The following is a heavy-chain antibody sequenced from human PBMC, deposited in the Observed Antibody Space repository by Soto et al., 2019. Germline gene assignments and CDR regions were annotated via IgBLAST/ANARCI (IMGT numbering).Heavy chain of an antibody. V-gene: IGHV3-23*01. J-gene: IGHJ4*02. D-gene: IGHD6-19*01. CDR3: AKDKHNSGWYSFEY. CDR1: GFTFSSYA. Sequence: GGSLRLSCAASGFTFSSYAMSWVRQAPGKGLEWVSGISGGGGNIYHADSVKGRFTISRDNSKNTLYLQMNSLRAEDTAVYYCAKDKHNSGWYSFEYWGQGTLVTVSS. CDR2: ISGGGGNI.